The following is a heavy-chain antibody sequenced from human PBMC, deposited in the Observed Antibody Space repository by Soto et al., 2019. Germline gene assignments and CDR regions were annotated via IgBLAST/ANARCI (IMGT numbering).Heavy chain of an antibody. CDR1: GGSISSYY. CDR3: ARDRSTVVTGWFDP. D-gene: IGHD2-15*01. Sequence: SETLSLTCTVSGGSISSYYWSWIRQPPGKGLEWIGYIYYSGSTNYNPSLKSRVTISVDTSKNQFSLKLSSVTAADTAVYYCARDRSTVVTGWFDPWGQGTLVTVSS. V-gene: IGHV4-59*01. J-gene: IGHJ5*02. CDR2: IYYSGST.